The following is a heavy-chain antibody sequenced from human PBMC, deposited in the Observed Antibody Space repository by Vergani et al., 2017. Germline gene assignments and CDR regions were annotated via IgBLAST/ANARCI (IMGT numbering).Heavy chain of an antibody. CDR3: ARGSVRELLGFAY. D-gene: IGHD1-7*01. CDR2: INPDSGGT. CDR1: GYTFTVSDHS. J-gene: IGHJ4*02. V-gene: IGHV1-2*02. Sequence: QVQLVQSGTEVKNPWASVKVSCKASGYTFTVSDHSIHWVRQAPGQGLEWMGWINPDSGGTNYAQKFRGRVTLTRDTSITTAYMELRTLTSDDTAVYFFARGSVRELLGFAYWGQGTLVTVSS.